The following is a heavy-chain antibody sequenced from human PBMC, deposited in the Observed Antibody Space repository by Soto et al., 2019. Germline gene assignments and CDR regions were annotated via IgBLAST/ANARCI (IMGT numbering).Heavy chain of an antibody. D-gene: IGHD2-8*01. CDR1: GGSVSSGPYH. J-gene: IGHJ5*02. CDR2: ISYSGTA. CDR3: MRSHGAS. Sequence: QVQLQESGPGLVKTSETRALTCTVSGGSVSSGPYHWHWVRQPPGKGLEWIGHISYSGTANYNPSLRGRVIMATDTSMNQFSLRLTSVTAADTAVYYCMRSHGASWGQGALVTVSP. V-gene: IGHV4-61*01.